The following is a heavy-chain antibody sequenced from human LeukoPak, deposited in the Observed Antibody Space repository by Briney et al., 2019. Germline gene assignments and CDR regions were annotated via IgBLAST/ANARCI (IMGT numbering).Heavy chain of an antibody. Sequence: GASVKVSCKASGYTFTSYAMHWVRQAPGQRLEWMGWINAGNGNTKYSQKFQGRVTITRDTSASTAHMELSSLRSEDTAVYYCARDRAPGDAFDIWGQGTMVTVSS. CDR3: ARDRAPGDAFDI. V-gene: IGHV1-3*01. D-gene: IGHD3-10*01. CDR2: INAGNGNT. CDR1: GYTFTSYA. J-gene: IGHJ3*02.